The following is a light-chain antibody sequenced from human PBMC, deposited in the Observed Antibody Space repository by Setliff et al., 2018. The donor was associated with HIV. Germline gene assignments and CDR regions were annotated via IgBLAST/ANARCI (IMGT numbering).Light chain of an antibody. CDR1: SSDVVDYNY. CDR2: AVS. CDR3: SSYTSSSTL. J-gene: IGLJ2*01. Sequence: QSALTQPASVSGSPGQSITISCTGTSSDVVDYNYASWYQQYPGKAPKLMIYAVSNRPSGVSNRFSGSKSGNTASLTISGLQAEDEADYYCSSYTSSSTLFGGGTK. V-gene: IGLV2-14*03.